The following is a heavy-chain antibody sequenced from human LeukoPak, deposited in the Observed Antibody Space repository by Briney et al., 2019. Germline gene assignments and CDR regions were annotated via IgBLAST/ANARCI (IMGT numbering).Heavy chain of an antibody. V-gene: IGHV4-59*01. CDR3: ARVTVWSGYYFDY. J-gene: IGHJ4*02. D-gene: IGHD3-3*01. Sequence: SETLSLTCTVSGGSISSYYWSWIRQPPGKGLEWIGYIYYSGSTNYNSSLKSRVTISVDTSKNQFSLKLSSVTAADTAVYYCARVTVWSGYYFDYWGQGTLVTVSS. CDR2: IYYSGST. CDR1: GGSISSYY.